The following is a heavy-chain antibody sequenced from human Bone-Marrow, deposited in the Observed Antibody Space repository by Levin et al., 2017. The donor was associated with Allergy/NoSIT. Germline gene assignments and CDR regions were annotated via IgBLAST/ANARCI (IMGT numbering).Heavy chain of an antibody. CDR3: AKADIVVVPAALLETYYDFWSGPGPLDY. Sequence: GESLKISCAASGFTFSSYAMSWVRQAPGKGLEWVSAISGSGGSTYYADSVKGRFTISRDNSKNTLYLQMNSLRAEDTAVYYCAKADIVVVPAALLETYYDFWSGPGPLDYWGQGTLVTVSS. V-gene: IGHV3-23*01. CDR2: ISGSGGST. D-gene: IGHD2-2*01. CDR1: GFTFSSYA. J-gene: IGHJ4*02.